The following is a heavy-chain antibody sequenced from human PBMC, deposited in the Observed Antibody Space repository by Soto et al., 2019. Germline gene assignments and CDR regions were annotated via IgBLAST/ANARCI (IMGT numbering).Heavy chain of an antibody. D-gene: IGHD3-10*01. CDR1: DCTIISGGYC. CDR2: IYYSGST. J-gene: IGHJ6*02. CDR3: ARDNLWRLGELFHHGMDV. V-gene: IGHV4-31*03. Sequence: SVTQSLTHPFSDCTIISGGYCWSRNKPHPGTGMEWIGYIYYSGSTYYNPSLKSRVTISVDTSKNQFSLKLSSVTAADTAVYYCARDNLWRLGELFHHGMDVWGQGTTVTVSS.